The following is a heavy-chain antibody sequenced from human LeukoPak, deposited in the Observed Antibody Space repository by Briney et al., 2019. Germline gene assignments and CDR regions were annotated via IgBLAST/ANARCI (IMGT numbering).Heavy chain of an antibody. J-gene: IGHJ4*02. CDR1: GGTFSSYA. Sequence: ASVKVSCKASGGTFSSYAISWVRQAPGQGLEWMGRIIPILGIANYAQKFQGRVTITADKSTSTAYMELSSLRSEDTAVYYCARENGYQGYDYWGQGTLVTVSS. CDR3: ARENGYQGYDY. V-gene: IGHV1-69*04. D-gene: IGHD2-2*01. CDR2: IIPILGIA.